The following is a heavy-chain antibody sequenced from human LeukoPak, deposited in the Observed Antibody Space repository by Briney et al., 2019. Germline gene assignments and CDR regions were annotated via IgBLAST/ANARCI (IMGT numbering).Heavy chain of an antibody. Sequence: ASVKVSCKASGGTFSSYAISWVRQAPGQGLEWMGWISAYNGNTNYAQKLQGRVTMTTDTSTSTAYMELRSLRSDDTAVYYCARDSPAYYDSSGYPFWGQGTLVTVSS. J-gene: IGHJ4*02. D-gene: IGHD3-22*01. CDR3: ARDSPAYYDSSGYPF. V-gene: IGHV1-18*01. CDR2: ISAYNGNT. CDR1: GGTFSSYA.